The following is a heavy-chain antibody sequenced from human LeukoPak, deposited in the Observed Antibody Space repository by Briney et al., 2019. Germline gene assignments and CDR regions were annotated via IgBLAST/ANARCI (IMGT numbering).Heavy chain of an antibody. CDR3: AELGITMIGGV. CDR1: GFTFSSYD. D-gene: IGHD3-10*02. Sequence: GGTLRLSCAASGFTFSSYDMNWVRQAPGKGLEWVSYISSSGSTIYYADSVKGRFTISRDNAKNSLYLQMNSLRAEDTAVYYCAELGITMIGGVWGKGTTVTISS. CDR2: ISSSGSTI. V-gene: IGHV3-48*03. J-gene: IGHJ6*04.